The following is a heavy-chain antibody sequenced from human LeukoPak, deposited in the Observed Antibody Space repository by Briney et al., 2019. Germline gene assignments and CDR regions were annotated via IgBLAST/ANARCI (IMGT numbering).Heavy chain of an antibody. Sequence: GGSLRLSCAASGFTFSSYSMNWVRQAPGKGLEWVSSISSSSSYIYYADSVKGRFTISRDNAKNSLYLQMNSLRAEDTAVYYCARGRGLPGPLDYWGQGTLVTVSS. J-gene: IGHJ4*02. CDR1: GFTFSSYS. CDR2: ISSSSSYI. V-gene: IGHV3-21*01. D-gene: IGHD3-10*01. CDR3: ARGRGLPGPLDY.